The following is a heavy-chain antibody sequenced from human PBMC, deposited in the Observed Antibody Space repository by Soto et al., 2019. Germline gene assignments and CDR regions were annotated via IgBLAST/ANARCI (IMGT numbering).Heavy chain of an antibody. CDR1: GGSITSGVDD. CDR3: ARKRSGYDFFDY. Sequence: SETLSLTCTVSGGSITSGVDDWSWIRQHPGKGLEWIGYIYNSGTTYSNPSFKSRVTISVDTSKNQFSLNLSSVTAADTALYYCARKRSGYDFFDYWGQGTLVTVS. CDR2: IYNSGTT. D-gene: IGHD5-12*01. V-gene: IGHV4-31*03. J-gene: IGHJ4*02.